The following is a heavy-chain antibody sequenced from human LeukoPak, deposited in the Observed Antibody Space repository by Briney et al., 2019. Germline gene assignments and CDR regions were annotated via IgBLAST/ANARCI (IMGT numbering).Heavy chain of an antibody. J-gene: IGHJ3*02. D-gene: IGHD6-13*01. Sequence: GGSLRLSCAASGFTFSSYGMHWVRQAPGKGLEWVAVIWYDGSNKYYADSVKGRFTISRDNSKNTLYLQMNSLRAEDTAVYYCVRGYSSTWHNAFDIWGQGTMVTVSS. CDR2: IWYDGSNK. CDR3: VRGYSSTWHNAFDI. V-gene: IGHV3-33*01. CDR1: GFTFSSYG.